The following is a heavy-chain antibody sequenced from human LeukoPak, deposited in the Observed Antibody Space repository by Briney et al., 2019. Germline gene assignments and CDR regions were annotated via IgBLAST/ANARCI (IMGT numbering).Heavy chain of an antibody. V-gene: IGHV3-21*01. CDR3: ARAEGLRLGELSSDY. CDR1: GFTFSSYS. Sequence: GGSLRLSCAASGFTFSSYSMNWVRQAPGKGLEWVSSISSSSSYIYCADSVKGRFTISRDNAKNSLYLQMNSLRAEDTAVYYCARAEGLRLGELSSDYWGQGTLVTVSS. D-gene: IGHD3-16*02. J-gene: IGHJ4*02. CDR2: ISSSSSYI.